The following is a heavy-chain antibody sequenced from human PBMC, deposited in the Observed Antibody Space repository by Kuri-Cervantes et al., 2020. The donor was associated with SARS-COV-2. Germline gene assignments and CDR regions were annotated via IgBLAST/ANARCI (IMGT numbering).Heavy chain of an antibody. V-gene: IGHV4-34*01. CDR2: TNHSGST. J-gene: IGHJ6*02. CDR1: GGSFSGYY. D-gene: IGHD6-19*01. Sequence: SQTLSLTCAVYGGSFSGYYWSWIRQPPGKGLEWIGETNHSGSTNYNPSLKSRVTISVDTSKNQFSLKLSSVTAADTAVYYCARGVGAAVAGTLITIYYYYGMDVWGQGTTATVSS. CDR3: ARGVGAAVAGTLITIYYYYGMDV.